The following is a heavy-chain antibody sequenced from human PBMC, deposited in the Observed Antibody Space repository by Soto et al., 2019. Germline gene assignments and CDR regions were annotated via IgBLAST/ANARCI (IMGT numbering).Heavy chain of an antibody. CDR1: GYTFTGYY. Sequence: ASVKVSCKASGYTFTGYYMHWVRQAPGQGVEWMGWINPNSGGTNYAQKFQGRVTMTRDASISTGYMKLSRLRTDDTAIYYCARGGGYCSGSSCYFANDYWRQETLFAVSS. V-gene: IGHV1-2*02. J-gene: IGHJ4*02. CDR2: INPNSGGT. CDR3: ARGGGYCSGSSCYFANDY. D-gene: IGHD2-15*01.